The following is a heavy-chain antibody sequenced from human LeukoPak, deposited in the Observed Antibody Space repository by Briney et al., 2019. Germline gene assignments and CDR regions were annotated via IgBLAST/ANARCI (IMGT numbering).Heavy chain of an antibody. CDR3: AREGELRDFFDY. V-gene: IGHV3-30*06. J-gene: IGHJ4*02. CDR1: GFTFSPYS. Sequence: GGSLRLSCAASGFTFSPYSMHWVRQAPGKGREGVAFIPSDGGNRFYAASVKGRFTISRDNSKNTLYLQMNSLRAEDTAVYYCAREGELRDFFDYWGPGTLVTVSS. CDR2: IPSDGGNR. D-gene: IGHD1-7*01.